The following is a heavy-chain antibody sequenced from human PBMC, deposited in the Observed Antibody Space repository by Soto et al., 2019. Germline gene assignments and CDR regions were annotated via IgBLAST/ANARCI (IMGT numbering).Heavy chain of an antibody. Sequence: PSETLSLTCAVSGGSISSSNWWSWVRQPPGKGLEWIGEIYHSGSTNYNPSLKSRVTISVDKSKNQFSLKLSSVTAADTAVYYCARGRYYDSSGYYYIWGQGTLVTVSS. D-gene: IGHD3-22*01. V-gene: IGHV4-4*02. J-gene: IGHJ4*02. CDR2: IYHSGST. CDR3: ARGRYYDSSGYYYI. CDR1: GGSISSSNW.